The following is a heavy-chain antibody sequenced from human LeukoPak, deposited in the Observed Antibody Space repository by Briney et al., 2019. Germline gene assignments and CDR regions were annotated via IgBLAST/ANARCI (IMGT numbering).Heavy chain of an antibody. V-gene: IGHV3-23*01. CDR3: AKDRSSSWYGEAFDI. CDR2: ISGSGGST. D-gene: IGHD6-13*01. Sequence: TGGSLRLSCAASGFTFSSYAMSWLRQAPGKGLEWVSTISGSGGSTYYADSVKGRFTISRDNSKDTWSLQMNSLRAEDTAVYYCAKDRSSSWYGEAFDIWGQGTMVTVSS. CDR1: GFTFSSYA. J-gene: IGHJ3*02.